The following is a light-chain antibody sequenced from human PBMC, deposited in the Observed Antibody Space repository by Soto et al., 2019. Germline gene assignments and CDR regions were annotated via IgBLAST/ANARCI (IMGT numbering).Light chain of an antibody. CDR1: RGFXSSY. Sequence: IGLTQCACTLSLSPGESATLSCRASRGFXSSYLAWYQQKPGQAPRLLXDGASTSANGIPDRFSGSGSGTDFTRTISRLESDDCAWYYLHQYGTAPRTFGPGTKVDIK. J-gene: IGKJ3*01. CDR2: GAS. V-gene: IGKV3-20*01. CDR3: HQYGTAPRT.